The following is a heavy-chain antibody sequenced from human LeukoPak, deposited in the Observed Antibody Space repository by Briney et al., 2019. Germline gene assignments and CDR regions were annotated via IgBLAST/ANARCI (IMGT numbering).Heavy chain of an antibody. CDR3: ARGPGYCSGGSCYRPYYYYYMDV. CDR2: IYYSGST. D-gene: IGHD2-15*01. CDR1: GGSITSYY. Sequence: SEALSLTCTVSGGSITSYYWSWIRQPPGKGLEWIGYIYYSGSTNYNPSLKSRVTISVDTSKNQFSLKLSSVTAADTAVYYCARGPGYCSGGSCYRPYYYYYMDVWGKGTTVTVSS. V-gene: IGHV4-59*12. J-gene: IGHJ6*03.